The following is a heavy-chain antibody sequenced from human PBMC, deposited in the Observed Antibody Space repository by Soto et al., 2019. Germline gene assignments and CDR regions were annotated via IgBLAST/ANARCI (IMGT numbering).Heavy chain of an antibody. Sequence: QLQLQESGSGLVKPSQTLSLTCAVSGGSISRGGSSWSWIRQPPGKGLEWIGYLYHSGSTDSHPALKSRVTISVDRSKNQCSLKLSSVTAADTAVYYCAAGGGLPRYYWGQGTLVTVSS. J-gene: IGHJ4*02. D-gene: IGHD5-12*01. CDR2: LYHSGST. CDR3: AAGGGLPRYY. V-gene: IGHV4-30-2*01. CDR1: GGSISRGGSS.